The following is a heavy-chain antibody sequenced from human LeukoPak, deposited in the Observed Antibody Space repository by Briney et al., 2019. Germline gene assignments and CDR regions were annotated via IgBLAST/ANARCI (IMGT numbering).Heavy chain of an antibody. CDR1: GFTFSSYE. J-gene: IGHJ4*02. CDR2: ISSSGSTI. Sequence: GGSLRLSCAASGFTFSSYEMNWVRQAPGKGLEWVSYISSSGSTIYYADSVKGRFTISRDNAKNSLYLQMNSLRAEDTAVYYCARFPEWELPLFDCWGQGTLVTVSS. V-gene: IGHV3-48*03. CDR3: ARFPEWELPLFDC. D-gene: IGHD1-26*01.